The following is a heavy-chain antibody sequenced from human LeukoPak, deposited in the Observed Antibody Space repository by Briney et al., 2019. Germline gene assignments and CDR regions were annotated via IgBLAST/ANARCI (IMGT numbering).Heavy chain of an antibody. Sequence: SVKVSCKASGGTFRIYAISWVRQAPGQGLEWMGGIIPIFGTANYAQKFQGRVTITADESTSTAYMELSSLRSEDTAVYYCARGGLLYDFWSGYYGARPYYYGMDVWGQGTTVTVSS. V-gene: IGHV1-69*13. CDR1: GGTFRIYA. J-gene: IGHJ6*02. D-gene: IGHD3-3*01. CDR3: ARGGLLYDFWSGYYGARPYYYGMDV. CDR2: IIPIFGTA.